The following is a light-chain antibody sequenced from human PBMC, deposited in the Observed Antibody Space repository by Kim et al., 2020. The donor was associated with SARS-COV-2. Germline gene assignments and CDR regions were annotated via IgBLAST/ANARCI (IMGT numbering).Light chain of an antibody. CDR3: HQYDTFPRT. J-gene: IGKJ1*01. CDR2: HVS. Sequence: GGRGTSTCRASREINTKWLVGYEQTPGRARQFLLYHVSSLGGGVRPSIVGSGSGTEFTLTISSLQPDDLATYHCHQYDTFPRTYGQGTKVDIK. V-gene: IGKV1-5*01. CDR1: REINTKW.